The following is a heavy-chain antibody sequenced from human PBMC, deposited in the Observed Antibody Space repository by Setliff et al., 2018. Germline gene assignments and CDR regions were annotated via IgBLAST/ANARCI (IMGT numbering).Heavy chain of an antibody. CDR1: GFTFGDYA. Sequence: GGSLRLSCTASGFTFGDYAMSWVRQAPGKGLEWISYIHDSGNPTYYADSVKGRFTISRDNAKNSLYLQMNSLRAEDTAVYYCASGCIAASRCYGMDVWGQGTTVTVSS. D-gene: IGHD6-6*01. CDR2: IHDSGNPT. CDR3: ASGCIAASRCYGMDV. J-gene: IGHJ6*02. V-gene: IGHV3-48*03.